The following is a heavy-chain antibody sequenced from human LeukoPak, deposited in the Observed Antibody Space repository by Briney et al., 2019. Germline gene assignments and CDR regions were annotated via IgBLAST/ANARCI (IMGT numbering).Heavy chain of an antibody. CDR2: ISGSGGST. CDR3: AKSPGYYDSSGYYFVH. V-gene: IGHV3-23*01. CDR1: GFTFSSYA. J-gene: IGHJ4*02. D-gene: IGHD3-22*01. Sequence: PGGSLRLSCAASGFTFSSYAMSWVRQAPGKGLEWVSAISGSGGSTYYADSVKGRFIISRDNSKNTLYLQMNSLRAEDTAVYYCAKSPGYYDSSGYYFVHWGQGTLVTVSS.